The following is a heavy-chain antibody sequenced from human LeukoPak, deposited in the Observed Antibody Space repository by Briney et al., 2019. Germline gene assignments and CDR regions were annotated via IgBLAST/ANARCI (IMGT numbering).Heavy chain of an antibody. D-gene: IGHD3-22*01. CDR1: GFTFSSYA. J-gene: IGHJ4*02. Sequence: GGSLRLSCAASGFTFSSYAMNWVRQAPGKGLEWVSGISDSGGRTDYADSVKGRFTISRDNSKNTLYLQMKSLRAEDTAVYYCAKDASSRDSSDYYFDYWGQGTLVTVSS. CDR2: ISDSGGRT. V-gene: IGHV3-23*01. CDR3: AKDASSRDSSDYYFDY.